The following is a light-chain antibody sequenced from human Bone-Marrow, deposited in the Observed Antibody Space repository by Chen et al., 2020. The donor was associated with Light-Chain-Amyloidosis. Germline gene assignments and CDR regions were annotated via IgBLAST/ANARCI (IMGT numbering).Light chain of an antibody. CDR1: QIILYKSNNTHY. Sequence: DTVMTQSPASQAVSLVERATINYKSSQIILYKSNNTHYLAWYQQKPGQPPKLLFYWASIRESGVPDRFSGSGSGTNFTLTISSLQAEDVAVYYCQQYYSTWTFGQGTKVEIK. V-gene: IGKV4-1*01. CDR3: QQYYSTWT. J-gene: IGKJ1*01. CDR2: WAS.